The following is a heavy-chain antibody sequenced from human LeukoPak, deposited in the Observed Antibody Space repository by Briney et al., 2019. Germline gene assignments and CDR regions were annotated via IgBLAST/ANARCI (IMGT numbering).Heavy chain of an antibody. CDR1: GFTFSSYA. J-gene: IGHJ3*01. CDR2: ISYDGSDK. V-gene: IGHV3-30*18. D-gene: IGHD3-9*01. CDR3: AKGCTLFWLKDAFDV. Sequence: GSLRLSCAASGFTFSSYAMSWVRQAPGKGLEWVAIISYDGSDKYYADSVKGRFTISRDNSKNTLYLQMNSLRAEDTAVYYCAKGCTLFWLKDAFDVWGQGTMVTVSS.